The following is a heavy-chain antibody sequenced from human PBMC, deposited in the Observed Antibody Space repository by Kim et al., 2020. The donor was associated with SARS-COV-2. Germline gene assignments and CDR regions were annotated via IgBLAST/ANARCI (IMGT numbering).Heavy chain of an antibody. CDR2: LSGSGSST. V-gene: IGHV3-23*01. D-gene: IGHD3-9*01. J-gene: IGHJ6*02. CDR3: AKDSRPFYDILTGYDYYYGMDV. Sequence: GGSLRLSCAASGLTFSSYAMNWVRQAPGKGLEWVSALSGSGSSTYYVDSVKGRFTISRDNSKNTLYLQMNSLRAEDTAVYYCAKDSRPFYDILTGYDYYYGMDVWGQGTTVTVSS. CDR1: GLTFSSYA.